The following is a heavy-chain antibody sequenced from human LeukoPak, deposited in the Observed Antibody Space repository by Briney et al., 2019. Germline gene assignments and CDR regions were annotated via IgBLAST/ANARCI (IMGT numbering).Heavy chain of an antibody. CDR2: ISSSSSYI. Sequence: GGSLRFSCAASGFTFSSYSMNWVRQAPGKGLEWVSSISSSSSYIYYADSVKGRFTISRDNAKNSLYLQMNSLRAEDTAVYYCATGYCSGGSCYRRFDYWGQGTLVTVSS. J-gene: IGHJ4*02. CDR3: ATGYCSGGSCYRRFDY. V-gene: IGHV3-21*01. CDR1: GFTFSSYS. D-gene: IGHD2-15*01.